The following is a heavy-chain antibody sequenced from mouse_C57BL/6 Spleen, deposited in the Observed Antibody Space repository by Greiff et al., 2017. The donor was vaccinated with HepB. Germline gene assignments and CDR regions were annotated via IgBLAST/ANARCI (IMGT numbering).Heavy chain of an antibody. Sequence: EVQLGGSEGGLVQPGSSMRLSCTASAFNFSDYYMAWVRQVPEKGLDWVANFNYDGSSNYYLDSLKSRFIISRDNAKTILYLQMSSLKSEDTATYYCARYNYGSYAMDYWGQGTSVTVSS. CDR3: ARYNYGSYAMDY. V-gene: IGHV5-16*01. CDR1: AFNFSDYY. J-gene: IGHJ4*01. CDR2: FNYDGSSN. D-gene: IGHD1-1*01.